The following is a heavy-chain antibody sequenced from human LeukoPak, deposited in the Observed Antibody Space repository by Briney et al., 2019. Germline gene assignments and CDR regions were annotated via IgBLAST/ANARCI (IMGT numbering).Heavy chain of an antibody. J-gene: IGHJ6*04. D-gene: IGHD5-18*01. CDR2: ISGSGSGSST. CDR1: GFTFSSSA. CDR3: ARGDTAMVLNV. Sequence: PGGSLRLSCAASGFTFSSSAMSWVRQAPGKGLEWVSTISGSGSGSSTYYADSVKGRFTISRDNAKNSLYLQMNSLRAEDTAVYYCARGDTAMVLNVWGKGTTVTVSS. V-gene: IGHV3-23*01.